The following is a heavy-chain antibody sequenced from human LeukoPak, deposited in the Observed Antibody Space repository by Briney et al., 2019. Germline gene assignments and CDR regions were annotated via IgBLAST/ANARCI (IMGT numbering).Heavy chain of an antibody. CDR2: ISYDGSNK. Sequence: GGSLRLSCAASGFTFSSYAMHWVRQAPGKGLEWVVVISYDGSNKYYADSVKGRFTISRDNSKNTLYLQMNSLRAEDTAVYYCARVGGSKYYDFWSGRSQYYYYYYMDVWGKGTTVTVSS. CDR1: GFTFSSYA. J-gene: IGHJ6*03. V-gene: IGHV3-30-3*01. CDR3: ARVGGSKYYDFWSGRSQYYYYYYMDV. D-gene: IGHD3-3*01.